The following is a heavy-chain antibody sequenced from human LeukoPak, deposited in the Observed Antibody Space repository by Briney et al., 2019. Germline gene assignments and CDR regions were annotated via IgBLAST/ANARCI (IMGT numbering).Heavy chain of an antibody. CDR3: AKVEYYDFSLDY. Sequence: SETLSLTCTVSGYSINSGYYWGWSRQPPGKGLEWIGSIYHSGNTYYNPSLKSRVTISVDTSKNQFSLKLTSVTAADTAVYYCAKVEYYDFSLDYWGQGTLVTVSS. V-gene: IGHV4-38-2*02. CDR2: IYHSGNT. J-gene: IGHJ4*02. D-gene: IGHD3-3*01. CDR1: GYSINSGYY.